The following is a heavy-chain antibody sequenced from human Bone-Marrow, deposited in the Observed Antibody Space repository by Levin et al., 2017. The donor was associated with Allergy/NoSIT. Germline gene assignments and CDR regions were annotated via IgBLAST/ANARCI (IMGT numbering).Heavy chain of an antibody. CDR1: GYTLTELS. Sequence: ASVKVSCKVSGYTLTELSMHWVRQAPGKGLEWMGGFDPEDGETIYAQKFQGRVTMTEDTSTDTAYMELSSLRSEDTAVYYCATDRQELRGSWYYFDYWGQGTLVTVSS. CDR3: ATDRQELRGSWYYFDY. V-gene: IGHV1-24*01. CDR2: FDPEDGET. J-gene: IGHJ4*02. D-gene: IGHD6-13*01.